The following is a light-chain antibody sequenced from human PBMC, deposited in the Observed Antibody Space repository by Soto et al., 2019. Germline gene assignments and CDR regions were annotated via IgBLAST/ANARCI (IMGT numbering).Light chain of an antibody. CDR2: KIS. Sequence: DIVMTQTPLSSPVTLGQPASISCRSSQSLVHGDGNTYLSWLQQRPGQPPRLLIYKISKRSSGVPDRFSGSGAGTDFTLKISKVEAEDVCVYYCMQATHFPGTFGQGTRLEIK. J-gene: IGKJ2*01. CDR1: QSLVHGDGNTY. V-gene: IGKV2-24*01. CDR3: MQATHFPGT.